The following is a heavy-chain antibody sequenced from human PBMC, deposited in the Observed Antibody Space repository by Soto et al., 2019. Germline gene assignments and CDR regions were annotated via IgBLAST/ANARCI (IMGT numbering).Heavy chain of an antibody. CDR2: IIPIFGTA. D-gene: IGHD2-21*01. V-gene: IGHV1-69*13. CDR3: ASAIGALHGMDV. Sequence: SVKVSCKASGGTFSSYAISWVRQAPGQGLEWMGGIIPIFGTANYAQKFQGRVTITADESTSTAYMELSSLRSEDTAVYYCASAIGALHGMDVWGQGTTVTVSS. J-gene: IGHJ6*02. CDR1: GGTFSSYA.